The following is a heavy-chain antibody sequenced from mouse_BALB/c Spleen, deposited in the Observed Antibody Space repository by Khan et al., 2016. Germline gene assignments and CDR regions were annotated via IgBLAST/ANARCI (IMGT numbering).Heavy chain of an antibody. CDR2: INTHSGVP. Sequence: QTQLVQSGPELKKPGETVRISCKASGYTFTTAGMQWVQKMPGKGLKWIGWINTHSGVPKYAEDFKGRFAFSLETSARTAYLQISNLKNEDTATYFWARSGNDFDYWGQGTTLTVSS. J-gene: IGHJ2*01. V-gene: IGHV9-4*02. CDR1: GYTFTTAG. D-gene: IGHD2-1*01. CDR3: ARSGNDFDY.